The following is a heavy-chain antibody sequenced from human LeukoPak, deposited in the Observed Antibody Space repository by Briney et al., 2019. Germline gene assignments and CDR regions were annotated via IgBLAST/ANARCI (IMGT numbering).Heavy chain of an antibody. D-gene: IGHD3-3*01. CDR3: VKELNYDFWSGYIYGMDV. CDR1: GFTFDDYA. Sequence: LSGGSLRLSSAASGFTFDDYAMHWVRQAPGKGLEWVSGISWNSGSIGYADSVKGRFTISRDNAKNSLYLQMNSLRAEDTALYYCVKELNYDFWSGYIYGMDVWGQGTTVTVSS. CDR2: ISWNSGSI. V-gene: IGHV3-9*01. J-gene: IGHJ6*02.